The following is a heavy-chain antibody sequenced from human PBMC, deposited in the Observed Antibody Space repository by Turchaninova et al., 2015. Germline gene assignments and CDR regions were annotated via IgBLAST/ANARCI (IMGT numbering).Heavy chain of an antibody. CDR2: ILSDGSKT. V-gene: IGHV3-30*02. CDR3: VRGNEADY. J-gene: IGHJ4*02. Sequence: QVQVVESGGGVVQPGGSLRLSCAAYRFTFSNDGMNWVRQAPGKGLEGVALILSDGSKTYYSDSVRGRFTISRDNSKNTLYLQMNSLRPEDTAVYYCVRGNEADYWGQGTLVTVSS. CDR1: RFTFSNDG.